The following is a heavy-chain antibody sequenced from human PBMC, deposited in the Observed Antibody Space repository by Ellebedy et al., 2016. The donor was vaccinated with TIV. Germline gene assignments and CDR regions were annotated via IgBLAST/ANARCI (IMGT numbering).Heavy chain of an antibody. CDR1: GFTFSSYW. D-gene: IGHD3-16*01. CDR3: AREGVYDAFDI. Sequence: GGSLRLXCAASGFTFSSYWMSWVRQAPGKGLEWVANIKQDGSEKYYVDSVKGRFTISRDNAKNSLYLQMNSLRAEDTAVYYCAREGVYDAFDIWGQGTMVTVSS. J-gene: IGHJ3*02. CDR2: IKQDGSEK. V-gene: IGHV3-7*01.